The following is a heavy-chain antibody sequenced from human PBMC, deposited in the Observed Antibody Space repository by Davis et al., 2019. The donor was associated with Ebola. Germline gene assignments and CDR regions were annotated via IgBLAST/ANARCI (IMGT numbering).Heavy chain of an antibody. Sequence: GGSLRLSCAASGITFSSYWMTWVRQAPGKGLEWVAHIKPDGSETYYVDSVKGRFAIFRDNAKNTLYLQMNSLRAEDTAVYYCARQHDPSTPAPGFWGQGTLVTVSS. CDR1: GITFSSYW. CDR2: IKPDGSET. J-gene: IGHJ4*02. D-gene: IGHD5/OR15-5a*01. V-gene: IGHV3-7*01. CDR3: ARQHDPSTPAPGF.